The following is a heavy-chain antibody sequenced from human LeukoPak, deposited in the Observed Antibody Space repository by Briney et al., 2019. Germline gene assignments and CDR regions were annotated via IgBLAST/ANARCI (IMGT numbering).Heavy chain of an antibody. Sequence: PSETLSLTCTVSNGSISSSSYYWRWIRHPPGKGLEGFGSIHYSGSSYYNPSLKSRATMSVDTSKNQFSLRLSSVTATDTAVYYCARQIYVWGSYRYLQGFDYWGQGTLVTVSS. CDR3: ARQIYVWGSYRYLQGFDY. CDR1: NGSISSSSYY. CDR2: IHYSGSS. J-gene: IGHJ4*02. V-gene: IGHV4-39*01. D-gene: IGHD3-16*02.